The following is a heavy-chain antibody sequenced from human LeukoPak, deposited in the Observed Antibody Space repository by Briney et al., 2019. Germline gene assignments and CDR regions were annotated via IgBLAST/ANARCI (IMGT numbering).Heavy chain of an antibody. J-gene: IGHJ6*02. CDR3: AKEKQTSYYYYGMDV. D-gene: IGHD6-13*01. CDR2: ISWNSGSI. CDR1: GFTFDDYA. Sequence: PGRSLRLSCAASGFTFDDYAMHWVRQAPGKGLEWVSGISWNSGSIGYADSVKGRFTISRDNAKNSPYLQMNSLRAEDTALYYCAKEKQTSYYYYGMDVWGQGTTVTVSS. V-gene: IGHV3-9*01.